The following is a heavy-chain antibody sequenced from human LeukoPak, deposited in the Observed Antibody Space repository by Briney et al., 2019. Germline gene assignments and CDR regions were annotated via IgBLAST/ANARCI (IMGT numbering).Heavy chain of an antibody. V-gene: IGHV3-9*03. CDR3: AKDIAAAGTAIDY. D-gene: IGHD6-13*01. J-gene: IGHJ4*02. Sequence: GGSLRLSCAASGFTFDDYAMHWVRQAPGKGLEWVSGISWNSGSIGYEDSVKGRFTISRDNAKNSLYLQMNSLRAEDMALYYCAKDIAAAGTAIDYWGQGTLVTVSS. CDR1: GFTFDDYA. CDR2: ISWNSGSI.